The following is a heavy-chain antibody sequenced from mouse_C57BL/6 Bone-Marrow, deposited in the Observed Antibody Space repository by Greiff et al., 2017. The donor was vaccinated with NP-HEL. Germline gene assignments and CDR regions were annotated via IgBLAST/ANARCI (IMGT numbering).Heavy chain of an antibody. CDR2: IWWDDDM. J-gene: IGHJ4*01. CDR1: GFSLSTFGMG. Sequence: QVTLKESGPGILQPSRTLSLTCSFSGFSLSTFGMGVGWIRQPSGKGLEWLAHIWWDDDMYYNPALKSRLTISKDTSKNQVFLKIANVDTADTATYYCARSAYYYGSSSYYAMDYWGQGTSVTVSS. V-gene: IGHV8-8*01. CDR3: ARSAYYYGSSSYYAMDY. D-gene: IGHD1-1*01.